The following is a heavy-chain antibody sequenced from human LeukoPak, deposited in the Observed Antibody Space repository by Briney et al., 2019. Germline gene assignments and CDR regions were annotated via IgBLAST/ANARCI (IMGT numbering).Heavy chain of an antibody. J-gene: IGHJ4*02. Sequence: SETLSLTCAVHGGSLSDYYWSWIRQPPGKGREWIGEINQSGSSNYNPSLKSRVTMSVDTSKNQFTLKLSSVTAADTAVYFCARFYDFWSGQGDYWGQGTLVTVSS. D-gene: IGHD3-3*01. CDR2: INQSGSS. CDR3: ARFYDFWSGQGDY. CDR1: GGSLSDYY. V-gene: IGHV4-34*01.